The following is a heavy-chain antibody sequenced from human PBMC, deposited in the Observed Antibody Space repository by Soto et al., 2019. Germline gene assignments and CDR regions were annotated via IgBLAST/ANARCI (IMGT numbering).Heavy chain of an antibody. J-gene: IGHJ4*02. CDR1: GGTFSSYA. V-gene: IGHV1-69*13. CDR2: IIPIFGTA. CDR3: ARDGDGATLNY. Sequence: ASVKVSCKASGGTFSSYAISWVRQAPGQGLEWMGGIIPIFGTANYAQKFQGRVAITADESTSTAYMELSSLRSEDTAVYYCARDGDGATLNYWGQGTLVTVSS.